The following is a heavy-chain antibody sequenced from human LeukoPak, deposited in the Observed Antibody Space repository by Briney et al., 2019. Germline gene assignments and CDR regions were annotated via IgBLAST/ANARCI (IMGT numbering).Heavy chain of an antibody. V-gene: IGHV3-21*01. CDR1: GFTFSSYS. D-gene: IGHD1-26*01. J-gene: IGHJ4*02. CDR3: ASEVGATFDY. CDR2: ISSSSSYI. Sequence: KPGGSLRLSCAASGFTFSSYSMNWVRQAPGKGLEWVSSISSSSSYIYYADSVKGRFTISRDNAKNSLYLQMNSPRAEDTAVYYCASEVGATFDYWGQGTLVTVSS.